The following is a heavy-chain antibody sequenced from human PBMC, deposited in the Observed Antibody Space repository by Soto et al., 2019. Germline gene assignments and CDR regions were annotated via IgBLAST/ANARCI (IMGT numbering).Heavy chain of an antibody. D-gene: IGHD2-8*01. CDR1: GFTFTSSA. J-gene: IGHJ6*02. CDR2: IVVGSGNT. CDR3: AAEGVYCTNGVCDGDYYYYGMDV. Sequence: SVKVSCKASGFTFTSSAVQWVRQARGQRLEWIGWIVVGSGNTNYAQKFQERVTITRDMSTSTAYMELSILRSEDTAVYYCAAEGVYCTNGVCDGDYYYYGMDVWGQGTTVTVSS. V-gene: IGHV1-58*01.